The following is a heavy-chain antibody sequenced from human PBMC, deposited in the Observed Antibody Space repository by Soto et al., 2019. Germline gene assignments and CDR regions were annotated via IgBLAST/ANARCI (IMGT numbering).Heavy chain of an antibody. CDR1: GFTFSSYG. CDR3: AKDNVVVVPAAMWFDP. D-gene: IGHD2-2*01. CDR2: ISYDGSNK. V-gene: IGHV3-30*18. Sequence: PGGSLRLSCAASGFTFSSYGMHWVRQAPGKGLEWVAVISYDGSNKYYADSVKGRFTISRDNSKNTLYLQMSSLRAEDTAVYYCAKDNVVVVPAAMWFDPWGQGTLVTVSS. J-gene: IGHJ5*02.